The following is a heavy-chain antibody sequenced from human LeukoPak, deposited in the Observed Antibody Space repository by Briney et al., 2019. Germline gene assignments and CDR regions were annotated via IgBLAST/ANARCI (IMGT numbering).Heavy chain of an antibody. D-gene: IGHD2-21*01. CDR3: AREGHIVVVIALPTRNPFDY. J-gene: IGHJ4*02. CDR1: GFTFSNYA. V-gene: IGHV3-23*01. Sequence: PGGSLRLSCAASGFTFSNYALTWVRQAPGKGLEWVSGISGSGETTYYADSVKGRFTISRDNSKNTLYLQMKSLRPEDTAVYYCAREGHIVVVIALPTRNPFDYWGQGTLVTVSS. CDR2: ISGSGETT.